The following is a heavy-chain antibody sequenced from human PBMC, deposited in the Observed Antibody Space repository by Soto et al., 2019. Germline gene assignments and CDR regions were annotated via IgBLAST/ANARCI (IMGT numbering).Heavy chain of an antibody. V-gene: IGHV4-31*11. D-gene: IGHD6-19*01. CDR3: ARGCSGWKASNWFDP. Sequence: QVQLQESGPGLVIPSQTLTLTCGASGASIDNNGYSWTWIRQHPGKGLEWIGTNNNRGDTYYNPSLKSRLTISVDTSQNHFSLRLDAVTAADTAVYYCARGCSGWKASNWFDPWGQGIMVTVSS. J-gene: IGHJ5*02. CDR1: GASIDNNGYS. CDR2: NNNRGDT.